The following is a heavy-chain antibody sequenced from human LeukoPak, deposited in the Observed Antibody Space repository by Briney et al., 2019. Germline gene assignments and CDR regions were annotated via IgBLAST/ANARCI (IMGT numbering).Heavy chain of an antibody. Sequence: GGSLRLSCAVAGFSVSVYWMTWARQAPGKGLEWVANIKQDGSEKNYVAYVKGRFTIYRDNAENSLFLQMNSLRVEDTAVYYCAREWQGGIAAAGTRIEGDYWGQGTLVAVSS. CDR2: IKQDGSEK. CDR3: AREWQGGIAAAGTRIEGDY. V-gene: IGHV3-7*01. D-gene: IGHD6-13*01. J-gene: IGHJ4*02. CDR1: GFSVSVYW.